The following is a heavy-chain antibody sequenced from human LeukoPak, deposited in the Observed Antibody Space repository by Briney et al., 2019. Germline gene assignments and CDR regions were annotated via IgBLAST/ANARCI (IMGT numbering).Heavy chain of an antibody. Sequence: PGGSLRLSCAASGFTFSNYGMHWVRQAQGKGLEWVAVIWYDGTNKYYVDSVKGRFTISRDNSKNTLYLQMNSLRVEDTAVYYCARDWCSSTSCYVSGMDVWGQGTTVTVSS. V-gene: IGHV3-33*01. CDR1: GFTFSNYG. D-gene: IGHD2-2*01. CDR3: ARDWCSSTSCYVSGMDV. CDR2: IWYDGTNK. J-gene: IGHJ6*02.